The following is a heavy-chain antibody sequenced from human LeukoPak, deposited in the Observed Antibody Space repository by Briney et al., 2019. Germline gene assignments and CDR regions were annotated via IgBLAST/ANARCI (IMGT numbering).Heavy chain of an antibody. Sequence: SETLSLTCTVSGVSISSYYWSWIRQPPGKGLDWIGYISYSGSTNYNPSLKSRVTISVDTSKNQFSLKLSSVTAADTAVYYCARDHGSGWTWAYDYWGQGTLVTVSS. V-gene: IGHV4-59*01. CDR3: ARDHGSGWTWAYDY. D-gene: IGHD6-19*01. CDR1: GVSISSYY. J-gene: IGHJ4*02. CDR2: ISYSGST.